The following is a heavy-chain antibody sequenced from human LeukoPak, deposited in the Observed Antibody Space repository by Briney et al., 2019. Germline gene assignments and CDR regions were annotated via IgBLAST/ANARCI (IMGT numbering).Heavy chain of an antibody. CDR3: ARDKSRGRGDFDY. J-gene: IGHJ4*02. CDR2: IYYSGST. D-gene: IGHD5-24*01. V-gene: IGHV4-59*01. Sequence: GSLRLSCTVSGGSISSYYWSWIRQPPGKGLEWIGYIYYSGSTNYNPSLKSRVTISVDTSKNQFSLKLSSVTAADTAVYYCARDKSRGRGDFDYWGQGTLVTVSS. CDR1: GGSISSYY.